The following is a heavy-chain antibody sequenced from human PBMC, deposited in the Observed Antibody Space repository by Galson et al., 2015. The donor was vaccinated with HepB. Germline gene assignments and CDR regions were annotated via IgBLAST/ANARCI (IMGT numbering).Heavy chain of an antibody. Sequence: SLRLSCAASGFTFSSYGMHWVRQAPGKGLEWVAVISYDGSNKYYADSVKGRFTISRDNSKNTLYLQMNSLRSEDTAVYYCASDTYYYDSSGYQAFDYWGQGTLVTVSS. CDR2: ISYDGSNK. J-gene: IGHJ4*02. CDR3: ASDTYYYDSSGYQAFDY. V-gene: IGHV3-30*03. D-gene: IGHD3-22*01. CDR1: GFTFSSYG.